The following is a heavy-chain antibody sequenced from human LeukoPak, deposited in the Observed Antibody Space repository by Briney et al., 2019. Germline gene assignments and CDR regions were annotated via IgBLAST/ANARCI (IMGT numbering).Heavy chain of an antibody. CDR1: GGSISSGGYY. D-gene: IGHD6-19*01. CDR2: INHSGST. J-gene: IGHJ4*02. CDR3: AREGYSSGWFDY. Sequence: SQTLSLTCTVSGGSISSGGYYWSWIRQHPGKGLEWIGEINHSGSTNYNPSLKSRVTISVDTSKNQFSLKLSSVTAADTAVYYCAREGYSSGWFDYWGQGTLVTVSS. V-gene: IGHV4-31*03.